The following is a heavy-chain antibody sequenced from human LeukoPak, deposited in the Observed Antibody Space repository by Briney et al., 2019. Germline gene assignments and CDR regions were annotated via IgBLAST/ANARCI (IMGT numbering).Heavy chain of an antibody. D-gene: IGHD4-23*01. CDR2: ISSSCSYI. V-gene: IGHV3-21*01. Sequence: GGSLTLSCAASGFTFSSYSMNWVRQAPGKGLEWVSSISSSCSYIYYADSVKGRFTISRDNAKNSLYLHIHSLGAEDTAVYYCASLAPYDYGGNVDAFDIWGQGTMVTVSS. J-gene: IGHJ3*02. CDR3: ASLAPYDYGGNVDAFDI. CDR1: GFTFSSYS.